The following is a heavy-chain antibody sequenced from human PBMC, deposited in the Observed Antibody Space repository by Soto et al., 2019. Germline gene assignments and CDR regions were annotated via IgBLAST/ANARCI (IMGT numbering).Heavy chain of an antibody. CDR1: GGSISSGDYY. CDR2: IYYSGST. V-gene: IGHV4-30-4*01. J-gene: IGHJ5*02. D-gene: IGHD2-15*01. CDR3: ARDREEYCSGGSCYWFDP. Sequence: SETLSLTCTVSGGSISSGDYYWSWIRQPPGKGLEWIGYIYYSGSTYYNPSLKSRVTISVDTSKNQFSLKLSSVTAADTAVYYCARDREEYCSGGSCYWFDPWGQGTLVTVSS.